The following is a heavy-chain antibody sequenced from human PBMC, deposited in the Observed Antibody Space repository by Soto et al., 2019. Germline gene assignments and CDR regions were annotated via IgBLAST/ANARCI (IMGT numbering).Heavy chain of an antibody. CDR1: GFTFNNFA. V-gene: IGHV3-23*01. J-gene: IGHJ4*02. Sequence: EVHLLGSGGDLVKPGGSLRLSCEVSGFTFNNFAMSWVRQSPGKGLEWVSTISSDGDLRHYAESVKGRFTISRDNSKSSLFLQMNCLRAEDTALSFCAKVRQRFLDILTGATNFDSWGQGTLVTVSS. CDR3: AKVRQRFLDILTGATNFDS. CDR2: ISSDGDLR. D-gene: IGHD3-9*01.